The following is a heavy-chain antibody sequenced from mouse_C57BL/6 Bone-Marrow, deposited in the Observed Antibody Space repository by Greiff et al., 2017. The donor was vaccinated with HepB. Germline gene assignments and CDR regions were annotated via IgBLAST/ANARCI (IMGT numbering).Heavy chain of an antibody. CDR2: IYPSDSET. Sequence: QVQLQQPGAELVRPGSSVKLSCKASGYTFTSYWMDWVKQRPGQGLEWIGNIYPSDSETHYNQKFKDKATLTVDKSSSTAYMQLSSLTSEDSAVDYCARFGGSSPCFAYWGQGTPVTVYA. CDR3: ARFGGSSPCFAY. J-gene: IGHJ3*01. D-gene: IGHD1-1*01. CDR1: GYTFTSYW. V-gene: IGHV1-61*01.